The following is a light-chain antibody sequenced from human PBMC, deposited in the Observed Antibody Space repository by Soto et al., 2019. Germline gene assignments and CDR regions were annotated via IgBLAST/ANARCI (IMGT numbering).Light chain of an antibody. Sequence: EIVLTQSPGTLSLSPGERATLSCRASQSVSSNYLAWYQQKPGQAPRLLIYAASSRAAGIPDRFSGSGSGTDFTLTISRLEPEDFAVYYCQQYGSSPRTFGQVTKVEIK. CDR2: AAS. J-gene: IGKJ1*01. CDR3: QQYGSSPRT. CDR1: QSVSSNY. V-gene: IGKV3-20*01.